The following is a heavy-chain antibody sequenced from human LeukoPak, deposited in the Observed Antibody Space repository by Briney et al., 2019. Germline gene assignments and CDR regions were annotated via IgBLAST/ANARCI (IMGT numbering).Heavy chain of an antibody. J-gene: IGHJ5*02. CDR3: AKGRYTNGVRP. V-gene: IGHV3-23*01. CDR2: IRVIPSVT. D-gene: IGHD2-2*02. CDR1: GFTFSDYS. Sequence: GGSLRLSCAASGFTFSDYSMTWVRQPPGRGLEWVSTIRVIPSVTFYADSVKGRFTISRDNSKNIVSLEMNSLRAEDTAIYYCAKGRYTNGVRPWGQGTLVTVSS.